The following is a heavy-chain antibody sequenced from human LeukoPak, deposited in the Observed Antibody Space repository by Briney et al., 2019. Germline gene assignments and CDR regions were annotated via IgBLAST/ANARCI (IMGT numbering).Heavy chain of an antibody. Sequence: ASVKVSCKASGYTFSRDGISWVRQAPGQGLEWMGWISPYNGNVNYAHQLQDRVTMTTDTSTGTAYMEVRSLRSDDTAVYYCARGWFDTTAYHHPFDYWGQGTLVTVSS. CDR1: GYTFSRDG. CDR2: ISPYNGNV. J-gene: IGHJ4*02. V-gene: IGHV1-18*01. CDR3: ARGWFDTTAYHHPFDY. D-gene: IGHD3-9*01.